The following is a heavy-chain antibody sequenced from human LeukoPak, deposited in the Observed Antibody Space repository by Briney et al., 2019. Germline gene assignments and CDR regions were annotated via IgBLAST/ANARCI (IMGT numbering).Heavy chain of an antibody. D-gene: IGHD3-10*01. V-gene: IGHV3-74*01. CDR3: ARDRGCYGSGSSEYYFDY. Sequence: GGSLRLSCAASGFTFSSYWMHWVRQAPGKGLVWVSRINSDGSSTSYADSVKGRFTISRDNAKNSLYLQMNSLRAEDTAVYYCARDRGCYGSGSSEYYFDYWGQGTLVTVSS. CDR1: GFTFSSYW. CDR2: INSDGSST. J-gene: IGHJ4*02.